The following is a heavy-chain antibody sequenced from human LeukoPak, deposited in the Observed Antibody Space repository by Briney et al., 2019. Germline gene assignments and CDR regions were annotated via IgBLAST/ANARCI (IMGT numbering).Heavy chain of an antibody. CDR3: AKDTCYCSSTSCYGIAWFDP. CDR1: GFTFSSYA. Sequence: GGSLRLSCAASGFTFSSYAMRWVRQAPGKGLEWVSAICDSGGSPYYADSVKSRFTISRDNSKNTLYLQMNSLRAEDTAVYYCAKDTCYCSSTSCYGIAWFDPWGQGTLVTVSS. J-gene: IGHJ5*02. CDR2: ICDSGGSP. D-gene: IGHD2-2*01. V-gene: IGHV3-23*01.